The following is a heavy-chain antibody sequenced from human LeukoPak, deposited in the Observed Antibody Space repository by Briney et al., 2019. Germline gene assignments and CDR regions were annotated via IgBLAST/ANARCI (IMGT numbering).Heavy chain of an antibody. CDR3: ARGNYYGQDY. V-gene: IGHV3-74*01. CDR2: INSDGSTT. Sequence: GGSLRLSCGASGFTFSSYWMHWVRQAPGKGLVWISRINSDGSTTSYADSVKGRFTISRDNAKNALYLQMNSLRAEDTAVYYCARGNYYGQDYWGQGTLVTVSS. D-gene: IGHD3-10*01. J-gene: IGHJ4*02. CDR1: GFTFSSYW.